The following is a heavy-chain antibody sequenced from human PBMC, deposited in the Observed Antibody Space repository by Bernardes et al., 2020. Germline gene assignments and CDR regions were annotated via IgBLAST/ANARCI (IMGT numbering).Heavy chain of an antibody. V-gene: IGHV3-74*01. J-gene: IGHJ4*02. CDR3: ARGPYGGDYYFDY. D-gene: IGHD3-16*01. CDR1: GFTFSTNC. Sequence: GGSLRLSCAASGFTFSTNCMHWVRLTPGKGLVWVSRIKSDGSRIDYADSVRGRFDVSRDNAKNTLYLQMNSLGVEDTGVYYCARGPYGGDYYFDYWGQGTLVTVSS. CDR2: IKSDGSRI.